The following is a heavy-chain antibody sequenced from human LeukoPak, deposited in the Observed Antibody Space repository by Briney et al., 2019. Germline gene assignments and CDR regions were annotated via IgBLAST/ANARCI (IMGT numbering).Heavy chain of an antibody. V-gene: IGHV4-4*09. CDR3: ARLYCSSTSCYLSNWFDP. CDR1: GGSISSYY. D-gene: IGHD2-2*01. J-gene: IGHJ5*02. Sequence: PSETLSLTCTVSGGSISSYYWSWIRQPPGKGLEWIGYIYTSGSTNYNPSLKSRVTISVDTSKNQFSLKLSSVTAADTAVYYCARLYCSSTSCYLSNWFDPWGQGTLVTVSS. CDR2: IYTSGST.